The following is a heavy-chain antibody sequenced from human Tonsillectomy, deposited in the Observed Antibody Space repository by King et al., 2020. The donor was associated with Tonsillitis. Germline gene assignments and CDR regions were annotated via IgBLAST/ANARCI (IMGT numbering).Heavy chain of an antibody. Sequence: VQLVESGGGLVQPGGSLRLSCAASGFSVNNNYMTWVRQAPGKGLEWVSSIYSGGHTYYVESVKGRFTISKDKSNNTVYLQMIGLRAEDTAVYYCATRRELLRAFDLWGQGTMVTVSS. CDR1: GFSVNNNY. D-gene: IGHD1-7*01. CDR2: IYSGGHT. J-gene: IGHJ3*01. CDR3: ATRRELLRAFDL. V-gene: IGHV3-66*01.